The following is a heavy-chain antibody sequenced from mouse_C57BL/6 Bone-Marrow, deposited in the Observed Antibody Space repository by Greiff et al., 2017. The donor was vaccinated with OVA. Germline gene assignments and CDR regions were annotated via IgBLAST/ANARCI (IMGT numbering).Heavy chain of an antibody. CDR2: IRSKSNNYAT. J-gene: IGHJ4*01. Sequence: EVQGVESGGGLVQPQGSLKLSCAASGFSFNTYAMNWVRQAPGKGLEWVARIRSKSNNYATYYADSVKDRFTISRDDSESMLYLQMNNLKTEDTAMYYCVRLYSNYVMDYWGQGTSVTVSS. CDR3: VRLYSNYVMDY. V-gene: IGHV10-1*01. CDR1: GFSFNTYA. D-gene: IGHD2-5*01.